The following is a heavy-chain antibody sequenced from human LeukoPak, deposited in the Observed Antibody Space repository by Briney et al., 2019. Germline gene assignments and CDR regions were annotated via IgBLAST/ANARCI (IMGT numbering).Heavy chain of an antibody. J-gene: IGHJ4*02. CDR1: GFTFSSYG. CDR3: ARTTPDIVVVPAADFDY. CDR2: ITGSGGST. Sequence: HSGGSLRLSCAASGFTFSSYGMSWVRQAPGKGLEWVSAITGSGGSTYYAGSVKGRFTISRDNSKNTLYLQMNSLRVGDTAVYYCARTTPDIVVVPAADFDYWGQGTLVTVSS. V-gene: IGHV3-23*01. D-gene: IGHD2-2*01.